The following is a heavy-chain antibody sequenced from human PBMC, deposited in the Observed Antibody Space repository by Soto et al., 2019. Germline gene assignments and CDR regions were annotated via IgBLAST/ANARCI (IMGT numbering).Heavy chain of an antibody. CDR3: ATATLSSGWYHYYYGMDV. V-gene: IGHV4-59*01. CDR2: IYYSGST. Sequence: PSETLSLTCTVSGGSISSYYWSWIRQPPGKGLEWIGYIYYSGSTNYNPSLKSRVTISVDTSKNQFSLKLSSVTAADTAVYYCATATLSSGWYHYYYGMDVWGQGTTVTVSS. CDR1: GGSISSYY. J-gene: IGHJ6*02. D-gene: IGHD6-19*01.